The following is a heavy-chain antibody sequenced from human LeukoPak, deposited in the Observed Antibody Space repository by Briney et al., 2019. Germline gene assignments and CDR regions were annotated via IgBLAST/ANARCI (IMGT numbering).Heavy chain of an antibody. D-gene: IGHD3-10*01. CDR3: ARDLVVRGEGDYDTFDY. CDR2: ISAYNGNT. Sequence: RASVKVSCKSSGYTFTSYGISWVRQAPGQGLEWMGWISAYNGNTNYAQKLQGRVTMTTDTSTSTAYMELRSLRSDDTAVYYCARDLVVRGEGDYDTFDYWGQGTLVTVSS. CDR1: GYTFTSYG. J-gene: IGHJ4*02. V-gene: IGHV1-18*01.